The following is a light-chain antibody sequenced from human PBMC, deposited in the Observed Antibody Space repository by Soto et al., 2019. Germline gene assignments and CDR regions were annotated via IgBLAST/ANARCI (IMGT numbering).Light chain of an antibody. Sequence: QSVLTQPASVSGSPGQSITISCTGTSSDVGGYDSVCWYQQHPGKAPKVMIYGVTNRPSGVSDRFSGSKSGNTASLTISGLQAEDEADYYCSSFTSNRIYVFGPGTKVTVL. CDR2: GVT. CDR1: SSDVGGYDS. CDR3: SSFTSNRIYV. V-gene: IGLV2-14*01. J-gene: IGLJ1*01.